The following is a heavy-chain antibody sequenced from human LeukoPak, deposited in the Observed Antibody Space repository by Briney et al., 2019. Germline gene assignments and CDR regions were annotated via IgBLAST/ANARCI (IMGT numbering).Heavy chain of an antibody. CDR2: IIPILGIA. Sequence: ASVKVSCKASGGTFSSYAISWVRQAPGQGLEWMGRIIPILGIANYAQKFQGRVTITADKSTSTAYMELSSLRSEDTAVYYCAKSFNYDSSGYPDYWGQGTLVTVSS. J-gene: IGHJ4*02. V-gene: IGHV1-69*04. CDR3: AKSFNYDSSGYPDY. CDR1: GGTFSSYA. D-gene: IGHD3-22*01.